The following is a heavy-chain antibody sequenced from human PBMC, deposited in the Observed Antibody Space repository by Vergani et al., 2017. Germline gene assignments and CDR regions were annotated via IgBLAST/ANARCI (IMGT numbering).Heavy chain of an antibody. D-gene: IGHD3-16*02. Sequence: QLQLQESGPGLVKPSETLSLTCTVSGGPISSSSYYWGWIRQPPGKGLGWIGSIYYSGSTYYNPSLKSRVTISVDTSKNQFSLKLSSVTAADTAVYYCARVYRKTRTLDYWGQGTLVTVSS. CDR3: ARVYRKTRTLDY. CDR2: IYYSGST. J-gene: IGHJ4*02. CDR1: GGPISSSSYY. V-gene: IGHV4-39*07.